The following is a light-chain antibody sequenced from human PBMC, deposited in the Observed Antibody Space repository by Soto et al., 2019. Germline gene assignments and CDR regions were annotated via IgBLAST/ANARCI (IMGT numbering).Light chain of an antibody. V-gene: IGLV2-14*01. Sequence: ALTQPASVSGSPGQSITISCTGTSSDVGGYNYVSWYQQPPGKAPKLMIYDVSNRPSGVSNRFSGSKSGNTASLTISGLQAEDEADYYCSSYPSSSTPVVFGGGTQLTVL. J-gene: IGLJ2*01. CDR1: SSDVGGYNY. CDR2: DVS. CDR3: SSYPSSSTPVV.